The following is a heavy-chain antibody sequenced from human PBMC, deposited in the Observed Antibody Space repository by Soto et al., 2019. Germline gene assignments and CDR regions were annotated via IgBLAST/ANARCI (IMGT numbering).Heavy chain of an antibody. D-gene: IGHD1-26*01. V-gene: IGHV3-23*01. Sequence: GGSLRHSCSASGFTFSGYAMSRVRQAPGKGLEWVSAISGSGGSTYYADSVKGRFTISRDNSKNAVYLQMNSLRAEDTAVYYCSKDVGPLGNLPCNTWGQRNLLTGSS. J-gene: IGHJ4*02. CDR3: SKDVGPLGNLPCNT. CDR2: ISGSGGST. CDR1: GFTFSGYA.